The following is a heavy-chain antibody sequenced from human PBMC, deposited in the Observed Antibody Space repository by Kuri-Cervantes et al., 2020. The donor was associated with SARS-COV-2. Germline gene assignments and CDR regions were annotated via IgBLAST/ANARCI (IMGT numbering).Heavy chain of an antibody. V-gene: IGHV4-59*01. CDR3: ATGSYYVAYDY. Sequence: SETLSLTCTVSGGSISTYYWSWIRQPPGKGLEWIGYLYYSGSTNYNPSLKSRVTISLYTSKNQFSLKLSSVTAADTAVYYCATGSYYVAYDYWGQGTLVTVSS. J-gene: IGHJ4*02. CDR2: LYYSGST. D-gene: IGHD1-26*01. CDR1: GGSISTYY.